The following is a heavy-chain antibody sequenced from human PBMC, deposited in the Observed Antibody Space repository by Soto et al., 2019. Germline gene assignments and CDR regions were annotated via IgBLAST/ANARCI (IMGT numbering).Heavy chain of an antibody. D-gene: IGHD1-26*01. CDR3: ARDGKDSGYGMDV. J-gene: IGHJ6*02. CDR1: GSTFTCYG. V-gene: IGHV1-18*01. CDR2: ISTYNANT. Sequence: ASVKVSCKASGSTFTCYGITLARQDPGQGLEWMERISTYNANTNYAQKLQGRGTMTTDTSTSRAYMDLRSLRSDDTAVYYCARDGKDSGYGMDVWDQGTTFTISS.